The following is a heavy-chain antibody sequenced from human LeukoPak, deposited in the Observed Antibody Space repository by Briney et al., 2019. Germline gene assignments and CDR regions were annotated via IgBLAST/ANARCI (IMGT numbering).Heavy chain of an antibody. CDR2: IYYSGST. Sequence: KSSETLSLTCTVSCGSISSGGYYWSWIRQHPGKGLEWIGYIYYSGSTYYNPSLKSRVTISVDTSKNQFSLKLSSVTAADTAVYYCARVGYSYGNDYWGQGTLVTVSS. J-gene: IGHJ4*02. D-gene: IGHD5-18*01. CDR3: ARVGYSYGNDY. V-gene: IGHV4-31*03. CDR1: CGSISSGGYY.